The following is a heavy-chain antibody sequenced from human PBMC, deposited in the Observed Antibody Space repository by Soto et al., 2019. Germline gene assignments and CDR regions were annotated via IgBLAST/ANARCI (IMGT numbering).Heavy chain of an antibody. CDR2: VWYDGSSK. D-gene: IGHD4-4*01. J-gene: IGHJ6*02. CDR3: AREIDSNYAGMDD. Sequence: PGGSLRLSCEASGFTFISFGMNWVRQAPGKGLEWVARVWYDGSSKYYVDSVKGRFTISRDNSKETVYLQMNSLRAEDTGVYYCAREIDSNYAGMDDWGQGTTVTVSS. V-gene: IGHV3-33*08. CDR1: GFTFISFG.